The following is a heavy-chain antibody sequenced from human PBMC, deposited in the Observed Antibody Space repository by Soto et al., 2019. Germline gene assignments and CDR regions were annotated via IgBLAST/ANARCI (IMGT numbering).Heavy chain of an antibody. CDR3: ARDGVWGYCDSSGYYTNMGDY. CDR1: GYTFTSYG. CDR2: ISAYNGNT. J-gene: IGHJ4*02. D-gene: IGHD3-22*01. Sequence: QVQLVQSGAEVKKPGASVKVSCKASGYTFTSYGISWVRQAPGQGLEWMGWISAYNGNTNYAQKLQGRVTMTTDTSTSTAYMELRSLRSDDTAVYYCARDGVWGYCDSSGYYTNMGDYWGQGTLVTVSS. V-gene: IGHV1-18*04.